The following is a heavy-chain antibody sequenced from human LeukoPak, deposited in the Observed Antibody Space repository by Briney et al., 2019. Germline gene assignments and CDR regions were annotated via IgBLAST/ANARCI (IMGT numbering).Heavy chain of an antibody. CDR2: IKQDGSEK. CDR1: ELTFFNHW. J-gene: IGHJ3*02. CDR3: VKSGPPYGREI. Sequence: GGSLRLSCVASELTFFNHWMIWFGQAPGKGLEWVANIKQDGSEKYYVGSVKGRFTISRDNAKNSLFLQMNSLRGEDSAVYLCVKSGPPYGREIWGQGTMVTVSS. D-gene: IGHD3-10*01. V-gene: IGHV3-7*02.